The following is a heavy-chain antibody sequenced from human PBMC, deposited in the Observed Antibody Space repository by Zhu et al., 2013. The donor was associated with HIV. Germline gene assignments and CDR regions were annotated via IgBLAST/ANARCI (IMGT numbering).Heavy chain of an antibody. D-gene: IGHD3-9*01. V-gene: IGHV1-2*02. J-gene: IGHJ6*03. Sequence: QVQLVQFGAAVKKPGASVKVSCKPSGYTFTDFYIHWVRQAPGQGPEWLGWVNPKTGGTLYAQNFQDRVTMGRDTATHTVYVELSNLISNDSAVYFCARGARRILSRLTCTTGMDIWG. CDR2: VNPKTGGT. CDR1: GYTFTDFY. CDR3: ARGARRILSRLTCTTGMDI.